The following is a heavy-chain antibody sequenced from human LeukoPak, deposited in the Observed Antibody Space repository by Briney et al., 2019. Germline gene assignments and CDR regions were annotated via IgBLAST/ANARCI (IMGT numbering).Heavy chain of an antibody. CDR3: ARGRGTQRSYSYSSGWYIYFDY. CDR2: INHSGST. J-gene: IGHJ4*02. D-gene: IGHD6-19*01. V-gene: IGHV4-34*01. Sequence: SETLPLTCAVYGGSFSGYYWSWIRQPPGKGLEWIGEINHSGSTNYNPSLKSRVTISVDTSKNQFSLKLSSVTAADTAVYYCARGRGTQRSYSYSSGWYIYFDYWGQGTLVTVSS. CDR1: GGSFSGYY.